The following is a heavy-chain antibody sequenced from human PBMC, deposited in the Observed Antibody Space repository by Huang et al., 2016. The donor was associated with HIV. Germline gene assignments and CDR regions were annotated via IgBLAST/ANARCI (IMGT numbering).Heavy chain of an antibody. J-gene: IGHJ4*02. CDR3: TRGHSYGFGRNYFDY. V-gene: IGHV4-30-4*08. D-gene: IGHD5-18*01. CDR2: TYYSGST. Sequence: QVQLQESGPGPVKPSQTLSLTCTVSGVSIGSGGYYWSWIRQPPGQGLEWIGYTYYSGSTYYNPSLKSRVTISVDTSKNQFSLKLSSLTAADTAVYYCTRGHSYGFGRNYFDYWGQGTLVTVSS. CDR1: GVSIGSGGYY.